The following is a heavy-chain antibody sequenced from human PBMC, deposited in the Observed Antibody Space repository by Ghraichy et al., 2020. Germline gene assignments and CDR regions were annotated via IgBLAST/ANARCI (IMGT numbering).Heavy chain of an antibody. CDR3: ARAREPIKSGYYWVITESNYNDMDV. CDR1: GYTFTSYY. J-gene: IGHJ6*02. D-gene: IGHD3-3*01. V-gene: IGHV1-46*01. CDR2: VNPSGGST. Sequence: ASVKVSCKASGYTFTSYYMHWVRQAPGQGLEWMGIVNPSGGSTSYAQKFQGRVTMTRDTSTSTVYMELSSLRSEDTAVYHCARAREPIKSGYYWVITESNYNDMDVWGQGTTVTVSS.